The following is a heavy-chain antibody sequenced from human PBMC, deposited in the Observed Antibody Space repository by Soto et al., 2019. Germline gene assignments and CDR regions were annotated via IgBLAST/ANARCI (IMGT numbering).Heavy chain of an antibody. J-gene: IGHJ4*02. CDR1: DFPFSIFA. CDR2: ISGSGGST. V-gene: IGHV3-23*01. D-gene: IGHD7-27*01. Sequence: WGSLGVSCASSDFPFSIFAMSWVRQSPGKGLEWVSTISGSGGSTYYADAVKGRFTISRDNSMDTLFLQMKSLRVEDTAIYYCAKEVSLGSTVDLGYWGQGTLVTVSS. CDR3: AKEVSLGSTVDLGY.